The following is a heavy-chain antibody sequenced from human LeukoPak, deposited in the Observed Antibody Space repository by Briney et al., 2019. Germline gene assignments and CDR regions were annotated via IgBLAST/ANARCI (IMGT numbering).Heavy chain of an antibody. V-gene: IGHV3-23*01. J-gene: IGHJ4*02. D-gene: IGHD6-19*01. CDR1: GFTFSSYA. CDR3: AKGVAGTGNYFDY. CDR2: ISGSGGST. Sequence: GGSLRLSCAASGFTFSSYAMSWVRQAPGKGLEWVSAISGSGGSTYYADSVKGRFTISRDNSKNTLNLQMNSLRAEDTAVYYCAKGVAGTGNYFDYWGQGTLVTVSS.